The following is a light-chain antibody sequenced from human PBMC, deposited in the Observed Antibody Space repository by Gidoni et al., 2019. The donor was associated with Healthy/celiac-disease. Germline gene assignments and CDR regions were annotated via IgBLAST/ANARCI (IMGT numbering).Light chain of an antibody. CDR3: QQRSNWLIT. J-gene: IGKJ5*01. Sequence: LSLSPRERATLSCRASQSVSSYLAWYQQKPGQAPRLLIYDASNRATGIPARFSGSGSGTDFTLTISSLEPEDFAVYYCQQRSNWLITFGQGTRLEIK. CDR2: DAS. V-gene: IGKV3-11*01. CDR1: QSVSSY.